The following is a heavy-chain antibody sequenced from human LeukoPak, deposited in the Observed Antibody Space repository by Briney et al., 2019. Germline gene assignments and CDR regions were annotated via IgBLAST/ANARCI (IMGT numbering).Heavy chain of an antibody. CDR2: INPNSGGT. Sequence: ASVKVSCKASGYTFTGYYMHWVRQAPGQGLEWMGWINPNSGGTNYAQKFQGRVTMTRDTSISTAYMELSRLRSDDAAVYYCARAIFGVVIISIGSFETQFDPWGQGTLVTVSS. J-gene: IGHJ5*02. V-gene: IGHV1-2*02. CDR1: GYTFTGYY. D-gene: IGHD3-3*01. CDR3: ARAIFGVVIISIGSFETQFDP.